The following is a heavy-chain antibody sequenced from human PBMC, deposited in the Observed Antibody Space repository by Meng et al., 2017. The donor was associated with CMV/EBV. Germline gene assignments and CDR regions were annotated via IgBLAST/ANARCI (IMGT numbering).Heavy chain of an antibody. J-gene: IGHJ5*02. CDR2: IYYSGST. V-gene: IGHV4-39*06. D-gene: IGHD3-22*01. CDR3: ARDGPVPMIVVGNWFDP. Sequence: SETLSLTCTVSGGSISSSSYYWVWIRQPPGKGLEWIGSIYYSGSTYYNPSLKSRVTISVDTSKNQFALKLSSVTAADTAVYYCARDGPVPMIVVGNWFDPWGQGTLVTVSS. CDR1: GGSISSSSYY.